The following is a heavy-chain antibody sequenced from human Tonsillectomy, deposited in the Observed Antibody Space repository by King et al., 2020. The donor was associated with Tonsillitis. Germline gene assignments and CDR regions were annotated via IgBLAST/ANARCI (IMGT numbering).Heavy chain of an antibody. CDR1: GFTFSSYS. CDR3: ARGDLVAASRFDY. Sequence: EVQLVESGGDLVQPGGSLRLSCAASGFTFSSYSMNWVRQAPGKGLEWVSYISDNSQTIYYTDSVKGRFTISRDNAKNSLYLQMNNLRVEDTAVYYCARGDLVAASRFDYWGQGILVTVSS. J-gene: IGHJ4*02. CDR2: ISDNSQTI. V-gene: IGHV3-48*01. D-gene: IGHD2-15*01.